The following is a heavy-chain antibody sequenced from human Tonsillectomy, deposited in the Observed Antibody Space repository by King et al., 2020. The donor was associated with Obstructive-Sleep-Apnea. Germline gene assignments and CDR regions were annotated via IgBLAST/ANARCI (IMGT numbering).Heavy chain of an antibody. V-gene: IGHV3-30*04. CDR3: ARDLVDVTVIVVVSAFDY. Sequence: VQLVQSGGGVVQPGRSLRLSCAASGFTFSNHAMHWVRQAPGKGLEWVAVTSYDGSNKFYADSVKGRFTISRDNSKNTLYLHMNRLRAEDTAVYYCARDLVDVTVIVVVSAFDYWGQGTLVTVSS. CDR1: GFTFSNHA. CDR2: TSYDGSNK. D-gene: IGHD3-22*01. J-gene: IGHJ4*02.